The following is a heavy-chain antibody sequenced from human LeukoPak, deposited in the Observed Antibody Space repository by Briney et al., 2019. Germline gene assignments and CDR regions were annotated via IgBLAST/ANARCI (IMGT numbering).Heavy chain of an antibody. CDR2: INPNSGGT. J-gene: IGHJ4*02. D-gene: IGHD5-12*01. V-gene: IGHV1-2*02. Sequence: GASVKVSCKASGYTFTGYYMHWVRQAPGQALEWMVWINPNSGGTNYAQKFQGRVTMTRDTSISTAYMELSRLRSDDTAVYYCAREVGGYSGYESFFDYWGQGTLVTVSS. CDR1: GYTFTGYY. CDR3: AREVGGYSGYESFFDY.